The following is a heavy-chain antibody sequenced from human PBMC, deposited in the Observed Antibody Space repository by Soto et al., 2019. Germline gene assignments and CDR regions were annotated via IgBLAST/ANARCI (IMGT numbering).Heavy chain of an antibody. CDR3: ARFSRITMIAALYSDGMDV. CDR2: IYYSGST. D-gene: IGHD3-22*01. J-gene: IGHJ6*02. V-gene: IGHV4-30-4*01. Sequence: SETLSLTCTVSGGSISSGDYYWSWIRQPPGKGLEWIGYIYYSGSTYYNQSLKNRVTISVNTSKNQISLKMSSVTAADTAVYYCARFSRITMIAALYSDGMDVWGQGTTVTVSS. CDR1: GGSISSGDYY.